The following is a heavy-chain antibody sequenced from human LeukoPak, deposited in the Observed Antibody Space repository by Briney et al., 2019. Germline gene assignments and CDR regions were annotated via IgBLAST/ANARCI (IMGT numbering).Heavy chain of an antibody. D-gene: IGHD6-13*01. CDR1: GFTFDDYA. Sequence: PGRSLRLSCAASGFTFDDYAMHWVRQAPGKGLEWVSGISWNSGSIGYADSVKGRFTISRDNAKNSLYLQMNSPRAEDTALYYCAKDIGYSSSWYVGAFDYWGQGTLVTVSS. CDR3: AKDIGYSSSWYVGAFDY. V-gene: IGHV3-9*01. J-gene: IGHJ4*02. CDR2: ISWNSGSI.